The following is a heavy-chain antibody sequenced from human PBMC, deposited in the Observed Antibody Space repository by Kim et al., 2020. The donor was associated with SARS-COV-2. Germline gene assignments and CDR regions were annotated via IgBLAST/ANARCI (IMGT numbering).Heavy chain of an antibody. CDR3: ARDWGGGSGGYYRALDI. CDR2: IYNSGSA. J-gene: IGHJ3*02. D-gene: IGHD3-10*01. Sequence: SETLSLTCTVSGGSISSGNYYWSWIRQHPGKGLEWIGYIYNSGSAYYNPSLKSRVTISVDTSNNQFSLKLNSVTAADTAVYYCARDWGGGSGGYYRALDIWGQGTMVTVSS. CDR1: GGSISSGNYY. V-gene: IGHV4-31*03.